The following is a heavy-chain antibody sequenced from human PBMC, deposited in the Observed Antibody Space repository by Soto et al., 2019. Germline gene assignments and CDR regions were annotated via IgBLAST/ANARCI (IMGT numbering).Heavy chain of an antibody. CDR1: CGSISSYY. V-gene: IGHV4-59*08. D-gene: IGHD5-12*01. Sequence: SETLSLTCTVSCGSISSYYWSWIRQPPGKGLEWIGYIYYSGSTDYNPSLKSRVTISVDTSKNQFSLKLSSVTAADTAVYYCAAGGGLPRYYWGQGTLVTVSS. CDR3: AAGGGLPRYY. CDR2: IYYSGST. J-gene: IGHJ4*02.